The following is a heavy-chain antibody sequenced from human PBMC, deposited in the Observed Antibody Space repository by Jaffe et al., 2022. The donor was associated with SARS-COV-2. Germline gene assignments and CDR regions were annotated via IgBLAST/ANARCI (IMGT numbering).Heavy chain of an antibody. CDR3: SRHVGDLTLSSRGNDY. J-gene: IGHJ4*02. V-gene: IGHV4-39*01. Sequence: QLQLQEAGPGLVKPSETLSLTCTVSGGSIKIDGFYWGWIRQPPGKGLEWIGSIHHTGSTYYNPSLRSRVTISVDTSKNHFSLNLNSVTAADTAVYYCSRHVGDLTLSSRGNDYWGQGALVTVSS. CDR2: IHHTGST. D-gene: IGHD3-10*01. CDR1: GGSIKIDGFY.